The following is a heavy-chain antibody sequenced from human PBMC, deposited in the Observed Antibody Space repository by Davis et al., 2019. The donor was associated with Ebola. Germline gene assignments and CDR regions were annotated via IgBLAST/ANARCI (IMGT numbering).Heavy chain of an antibody. CDR2: IYYSGST. J-gene: IGHJ4*02. D-gene: IGHD5-12*01. CDR3: ARVGKYSGYDFFLSFDY. CDR1: GGSISSGDYY. V-gene: IGHV4-30-4*02. Sequence: SETLSLTCTVSGGSISSGDYYWSWIRQPPGKGLEWIGYIYYSGSTYYNPSLKSRVTISVDTSKNQFSLKLSSVTAADTAVYYCARVGKYSGYDFFLSFDYWGQGTLVTVSS.